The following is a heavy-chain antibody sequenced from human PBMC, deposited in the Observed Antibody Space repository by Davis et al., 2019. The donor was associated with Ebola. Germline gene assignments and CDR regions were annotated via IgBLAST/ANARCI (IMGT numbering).Heavy chain of an antibody. V-gene: IGHV3-20*04. CDR2: LNWNGGST. J-gene: IGHJ4*02. Sequence: GESLKISCEASGFTFDESSMNWVRQAPGKGLEWVSGLNWNGGSTGYADSVKGRFTISRDNAKNSLSLQMNSLRAEDTAVYYCAKVYFLGDYFDYWGQGILVTVSS. CDR3: AKVYFLGDYFDY. D-gene: IGHD1-26*01. CDR1: GFTFDESS.